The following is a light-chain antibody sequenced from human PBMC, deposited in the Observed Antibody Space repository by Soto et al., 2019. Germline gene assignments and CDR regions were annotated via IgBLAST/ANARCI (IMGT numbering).Light chain of an antibody. Sequence: EIVLTQSPGTLSLSPGERATLSCRASQSVSSSYLAWYQQKPGQAPRLLIYGASSRATGIPDRFSSSGCGTDFTLTISSLEPEDDAVYYCQQYRSSPEYTFGQGTKLEIK. CDR1: QSVSSSY. CDR3: QQYRSSPEYT. J-gene: IGKJ2*01. V-gene: IGKV3-20*01. CDR2: GAS.